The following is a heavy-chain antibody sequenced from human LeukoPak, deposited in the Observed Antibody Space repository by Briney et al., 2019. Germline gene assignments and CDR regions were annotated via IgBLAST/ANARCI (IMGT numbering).Heavy chain of an antibody. CDR3: VRDLIGTAASWDC. J-gene: IGHJ4*02. V-gene: IGHV3-48*01. CDR2: ISASRGIT. CDR1: GFNYSSYT. D-gene: IGHD1/OR15-1a*01. Sequence: GGSLRLSCAASGFNYSSYTMNWVRQAPGMGLEWLSYISASRGITYYADSVKGRFTISRDNAKNSLYLQMNSLRAEDTAVYYCVRDLIGTAASWDCWGQGTLVTVSS.